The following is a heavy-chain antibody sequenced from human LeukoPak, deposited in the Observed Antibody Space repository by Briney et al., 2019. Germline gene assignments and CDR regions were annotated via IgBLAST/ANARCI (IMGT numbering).Heavy chain of an antibody. CDR3: AKVSGYLIFPSKLPPNALDY. V-gene: IGHV3-7*01. CDR2: IKQDGSEK. D-gene: IGHD2-21*02. CDR1: GFTFSSYW. J-gene: IGHJ4*02. Sequence: TGGSLRLSCAASGFTFSSYWMSWVRQAPGKGLEWVANIKQDGSEKYYVDSVKGRFTISRDNAKNSLYLQMNSLRAEDTAVYYCAKVSGYLIFPSKLPPNALDYWGQGTLVTVSS.